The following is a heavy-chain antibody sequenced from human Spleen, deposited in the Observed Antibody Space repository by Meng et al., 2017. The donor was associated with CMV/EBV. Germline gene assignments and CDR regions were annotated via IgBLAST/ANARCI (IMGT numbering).Heavy chain of an antibody. CDR2: IYHNGIT. D-gene: IGHD5-24*01. CDR3: ARGGKMATILFAF. V-gene: IGHV4-4*02. Sequence: CAVSGEYISSYNRWSWVRQPPGKGLEWIGEIYHNGITNYNPSLKSRVTISVDKSKNQFSLKLSSVTAADTAVYYCARGGKMATILFAFWGQGTLVTVSS. J-gene: IGHJ4*02. CDR1: GEYISSYNR.